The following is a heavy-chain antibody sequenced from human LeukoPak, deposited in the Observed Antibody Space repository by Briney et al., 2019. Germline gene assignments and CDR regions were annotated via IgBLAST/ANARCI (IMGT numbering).Heavy chain of an antibody. CDR1: GYTFTGYY. CDR3: ASITDEARATRVVAFDI. D-gene: IGHD1-14*01. Sequence: PKASVKLSCTASGYTFTGYYMHWVRQAPGQGLEWMGSINPNSGGTNYAQKFKGRVTMTRDTSISTAYMQLSRLRSDDTAVYYCASITDEARATRVVAFDIWGQGTMVTVSS. J-gene: IGHJ3*02. V-gene: IGHV1-2*02. CDR2: INPNSGGT.